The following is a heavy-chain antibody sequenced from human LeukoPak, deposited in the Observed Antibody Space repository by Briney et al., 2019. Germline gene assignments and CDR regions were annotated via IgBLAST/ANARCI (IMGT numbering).Heavy chain of an antibody. J-gene: IGHJ3*02. Sequence: PGGSLRLSCAASGFTFCSYSMNWVRQAPGKWLEWVSSISSSSSYIYYADSVKGRFTISRDNAKNSLYLQMNSLRAEDTAVYYCARLSRGSGRDAFDIWGQGTMVTVSS. CDR1: GFTFCSYS. V-gene: IGHV3-21*01. CDR2: ISSSSSYI. CDR3: ARLSRGSGRDAFDI. D-gene: IGHD2-15*01.